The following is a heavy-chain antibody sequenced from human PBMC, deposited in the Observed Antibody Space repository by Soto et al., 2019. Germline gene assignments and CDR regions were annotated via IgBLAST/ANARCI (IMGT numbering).Heavy chain of an antibody. CDR1: GFTFSSYS. Sequence: EVQLVESGGGLVKPGGSLRLSCAASGFTFSSYSMNWVRQAPGKGLEWVSSISSSSSYIYYADSVKGRFTISRDNAKNSQYMQMNSLRAEDTAVYYCARGGCKSSSGWDFDYWGQGTLVTVSS. V-gene: IGHV3-21*01. D-gene: IGHD6-19*01. CDR3: ARGGCKSSSGWDFDY. J-gene: IGHJ4*02. CDR2: ISSSSSYI.